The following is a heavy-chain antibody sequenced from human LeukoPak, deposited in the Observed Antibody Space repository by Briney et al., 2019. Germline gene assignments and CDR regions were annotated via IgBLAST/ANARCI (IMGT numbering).Heavy chain of an antibody. CDR1: RYSITKGYY. J-gene: IGHJ3*02. D-gene: IGHD6-19*01. Sequence: SETLSLTCAVSRYSITKGYYWAWIRPPPGEGLEWIGSIYHSGNTYYNPSLKSRLTMSVDTSKNRFSLNLRSVTAADTAVYFCARAYSSAWYGGDTFDIWGQGTMVTVSS. V-gene: IGHV4-38-2*01. CDR3: ARAYSSAWYGGDTFDI. CDR2: IYHSGNT.